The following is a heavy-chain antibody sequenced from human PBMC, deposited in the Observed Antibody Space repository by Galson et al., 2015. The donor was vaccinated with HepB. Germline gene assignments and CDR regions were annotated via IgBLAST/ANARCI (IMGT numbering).Heavy chain of an antibody. Sequence: SVKVSCRASGYTFTSYYMHWVRQAPGQGLEWMGWINPNSGGTNYAQKFQGRVTMTRDTSISTAYMELSRLRSDDTAVYYCARGDGYSSGWYLGGYFDLWGRGTLATVSS. J-gene: IGHJ2*01. CDR2: INPNSGGT. CDR3: ARGDGYSSGWYLGGYFDL. CDR1: GYTFTSYY. D-gene: IGHD6-19*01. V-gene: IGHV1-2*02.